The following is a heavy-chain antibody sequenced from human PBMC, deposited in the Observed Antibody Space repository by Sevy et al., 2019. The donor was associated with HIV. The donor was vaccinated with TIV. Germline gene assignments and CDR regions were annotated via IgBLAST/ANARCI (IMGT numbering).Heavy chain of an antibody. CDR1: RFTFSLYG. V-gene: IGHV3-30*18. D-gene: IGHD4-17*01. Sequence: GGSLRLSCPASRFTFSLYGMHWVRQAPGKGLEWVALISKDGSNKYYANSVKGRFTDSRDNSNNTLYLQLDSLGPEDTAMYYCAKSMDTVTTLDYWGPGTLVTVSS. CDR3: AKSMDTVTTLDY. J-gene: IGHJ4*02. CDR2: ISKDGSNK.